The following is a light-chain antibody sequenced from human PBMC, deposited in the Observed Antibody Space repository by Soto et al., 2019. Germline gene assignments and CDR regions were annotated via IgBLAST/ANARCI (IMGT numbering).Light chain of an antibody. CDR2: GAS. V-gene: IGKV3-15*01. CDR3: QHYGDSAFA. J-gene: IGKJ3*01. Sequence: EVVMTQSPATLSVSPGERATLSCRASQSVSSNLAWYQQKPGQAPRLLIYGASTRATGIPARFSGSGSGTEFTLTISGLEPEDFAVYYCQHYGDSAFAFGPGTKVDIK. CDR1: QSVSSN.